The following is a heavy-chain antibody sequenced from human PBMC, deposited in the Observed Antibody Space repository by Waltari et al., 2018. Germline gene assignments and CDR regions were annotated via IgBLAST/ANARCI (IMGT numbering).Heavy chain of an antibody. CDR2: ISGDSRFI. D-gene: IGHD3-16*01. Sequence: EVQLVVSGGGLVKPGGSLRLSCEASGCTFSGYSMNWVRQDPGKGLEWVSSISGDSRFIYYADAVNGRFTISSDDAKTSLYLQMNSLRVEDTAVYYCARDRRGYFDYWGPGTLVSVSS. CDR1: GCTFSGYS. J-gene: IGHJ4*02. CDR3: ARDRRGYFDY. V-gene: IGHV3-21*01.